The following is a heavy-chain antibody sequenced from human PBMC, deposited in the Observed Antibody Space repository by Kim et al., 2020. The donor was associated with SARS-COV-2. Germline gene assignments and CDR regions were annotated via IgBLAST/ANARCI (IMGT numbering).Heavy chain of an antibody. CDR3: AKDHKLRFLEWLSFGGYFDY. CDR2: ISWNSGSI. J-gene: IGHJ4*02. Sequence: SLRLSCAASGFTFGDYAMHWVRQAPGKGLEWVSGISWNSGSIGYADSVKGRFTISRDNAKNSLYLQMNSLRAEDTALYYCAKDHKLRFLEWLSFGGYFDYRGQGPLVTVSS. CDR1: GFTFGDYA. V-gene: IGHV3-9*01. D-gene: IGHD3-3*01.